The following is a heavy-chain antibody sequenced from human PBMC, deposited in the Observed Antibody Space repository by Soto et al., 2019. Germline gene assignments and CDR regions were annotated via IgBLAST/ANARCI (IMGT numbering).Heavy chain of an antibody. CDR2: INHSGSA. CDR1: GGSFSGYY. D-gene: IGHD5-18*01. J-gene: IGHJ4*02. V-gene: IGHV4-34*01. Sequence: QVQLQQWGAGLLKPSETLSLTCAVYGGSFSGYYWSWIRQPPGKGLEWIGEINHSGSANYNPSLKSRVTISVVTSKNQFSLTLSSVTAADRAVYYGAGASYSYGVDYWGQGTLVTVSS. CDR3: AGASYSYGVDY.